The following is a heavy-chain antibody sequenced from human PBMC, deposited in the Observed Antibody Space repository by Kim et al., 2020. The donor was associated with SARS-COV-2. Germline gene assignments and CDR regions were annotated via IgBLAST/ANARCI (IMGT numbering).Heavy chain of an antibody. J-gene: IGHJ5*02. D-gene: IGHD2-15*01. CDR2: IIPIFGTA. CDR3: ARVGGNVPGIVWFDP. CDR1: GGTFSSYA. Sequence: SVKVSCKASGGTFSSYAISWVRQAPGQGLEWMGGIIPIFGTANYAQKFQGRVTITADESTSTAYMELSSLRSEDTAVYYCARVGGNVPGIVWFDPWGQGTLVTVSS. V-gene: IGHV1-69*13.